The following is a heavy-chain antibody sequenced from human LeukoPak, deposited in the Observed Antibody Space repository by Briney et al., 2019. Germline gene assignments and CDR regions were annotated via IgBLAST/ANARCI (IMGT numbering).Heavy chain of an antibody. J-gene: IGHJ6*02. V-gene: IGHV3-30*01. CDR1: GFTFSSYA. CDR3: ARFYGSGTKSYYGMDV. CDR2: ISYDGSNK. Sequence: PGGSLRLSCAASGFTFSSYAMHWVRQAPGKGLEWVAVISYDGSNKYYADSVKGRFTISRDNSKNTLYLQMNSLRAEDTAVYYCARFYGSGTKSYYGMDVWGQGTTVTVSS. D-gene: IGHD3-10*01.